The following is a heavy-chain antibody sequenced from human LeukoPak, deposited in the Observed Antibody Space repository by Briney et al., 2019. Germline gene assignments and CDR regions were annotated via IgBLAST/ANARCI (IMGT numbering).Heavy chain of an antibody. CDR1: GYSFTSYW. CDR2: IYPGDSDT. CDR3: ARLVIGSTWQTYYFDY. Sequence: GESLKISCKGSGYSFTSYWIGWVRQMLGKGLEWMGIIYPGDSDTRYSPSFQGQVTISADKSISTAYLQWSSLKASDTAMYYCARLVIGSTWQTYYFDYWGQGTLVTVSS. J-gene: IGHJ4*02. V-gene: IGHV5-51*01. D-gene: IGHD6-13*01.